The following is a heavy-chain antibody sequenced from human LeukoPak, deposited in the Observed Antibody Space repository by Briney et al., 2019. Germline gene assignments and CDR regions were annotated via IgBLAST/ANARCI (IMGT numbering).Heavy chain of an antibody. J-gene: IGHJ4*02. V-gene: IGHV4-59*08. CDR3: ARRRGWKARVVCFGF. Sequence: PETLSLTCTEPGGSIISYYWSWVRQSPGKGLEWIGYLYHSGSPRYNPSLKSRVTISADTSKHQSFLDRNSTTAAATAGHYFARRRGWKARVVCFGFWGQGVVASVS. CDR1: GGSIISYY. D-gene: IGHD1-1*01. CDR2: LYHSGSP.